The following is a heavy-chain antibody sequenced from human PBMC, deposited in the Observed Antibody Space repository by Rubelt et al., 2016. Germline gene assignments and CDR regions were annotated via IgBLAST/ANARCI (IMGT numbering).Heavy chain of an antibody. CDR2: IYHSGST. CDR3: ARRGWTYSGYEPWDY. Sequence: QVQLQQWGAGLLKPSETLSLTCAVYGGSSSGFYWTWIRQTPGKGLEWLGSIYHSGSTDYNPSLKSRVTISVDTSKNHFSLKRSSVTAANTAVYYCARRGWTYSGYEPWDYWGQGTLVTVSS. CDR1: GGSSSGFY. D-gene: IGHD5-12*01. J-gene: IGHJ4*02. V-gene: IGHV4-34*01.